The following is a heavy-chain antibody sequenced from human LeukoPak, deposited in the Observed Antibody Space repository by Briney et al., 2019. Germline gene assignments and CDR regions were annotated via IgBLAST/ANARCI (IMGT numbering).Heavy chain of an antibody. CDR1: GFTFSSYS. V-gene: IGHV3-21*01. CDR3: ARDISGIAVAFDY. CDR2: ISSSSSYI. J-gene: IGHJ4*02. D-gene: IGHD6-19*01. Sequence: GGSLRLSCAASGFTFSSYSMNWVRQAPGKGLEWVSSISSSSSYISYADSVKGRFTISRDNAKNSLYLQMNSLRAEDTAVYYCARDISGIAVAFDYWGQGTLVTVSS.